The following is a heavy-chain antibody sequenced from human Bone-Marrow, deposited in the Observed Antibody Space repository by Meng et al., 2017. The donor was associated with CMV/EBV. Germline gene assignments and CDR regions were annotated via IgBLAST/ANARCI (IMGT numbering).Heavy chain of an antibody. Sequence: GESLKISCAASGFTFDDYGMSWVRQAPGKGLEWVSGINWNGGSTGYADSVKGRFTISSDNAKNSLYLQMNSLRAEDTALYYCAREGDSSFFDYWGQGTLVTVSS. D-gene: IGHD6-6*01. CDR2: INWNGGST. CDR1: GFTFDDYG. CDR3: AREGDSSFFDY. J-gene: IGHJ4*02. V-gene: IGHV3-20*04.